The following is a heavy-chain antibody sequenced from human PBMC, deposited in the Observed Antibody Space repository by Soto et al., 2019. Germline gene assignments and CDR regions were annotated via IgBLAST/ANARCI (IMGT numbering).Heavy chain of an antibody. CDR3: ERGSAMATISPGY. J-gene: IGHJ4*02. Sequence: SETLSLTCSVSGGSINSYYWSWIRQPPGNGLEWIGYFYDSGTTKYNPSLKSRVTISVDRVKNQLSLKLSSVTAADTAVYYCERGSAMATISPGYWGQGTLVTVSS. CDR2: FYDSGTT. D-gene: IGHD5-12*01. V-gene: IGHV4-59*01. CDR1: GGSINSYY.